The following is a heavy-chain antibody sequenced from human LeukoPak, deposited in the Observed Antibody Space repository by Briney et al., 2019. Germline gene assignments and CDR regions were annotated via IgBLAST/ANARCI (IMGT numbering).Heavy chain of an antibody. V-gene: IGHV4-59*01. D-gene: IGHD2-15*01. CDR2: IYYSGST. J-gene: IGHJ6*02. Sequence: SETLSLTCTVSGGTISTYYWNWIRQPPGKGLEWIGYIYYSGSTNYNPSLKGRVTMSVDTSKNHFSLNLSSVTAADTAVYYCARGGALPSYYYGMDVWGQGTTVTVSS. CDR1: GGTISTYY. CDR3: ARGGALPSYYYGMDV.